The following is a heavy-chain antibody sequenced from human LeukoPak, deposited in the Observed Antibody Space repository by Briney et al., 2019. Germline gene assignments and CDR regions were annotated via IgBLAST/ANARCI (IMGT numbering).Heavy chain of an antibody. Sequence: GGSLRLSCAASEFPFSSYGMDWVRQAPGKGLEWVSYISGSSSTIYYADSVKGRFTISRDNAKNSLYLQMNSLRAEDTAVYYCARMLAIDYWGQGTLVTVSS. D-gene: IGHD2-8*01. J-gene: IGHJ4*02. CDR3: ARMLAIDY. CDR1: EFPFSSYG. V-gene: IGHV3-48*01. CDR2: ISGSSSTI.